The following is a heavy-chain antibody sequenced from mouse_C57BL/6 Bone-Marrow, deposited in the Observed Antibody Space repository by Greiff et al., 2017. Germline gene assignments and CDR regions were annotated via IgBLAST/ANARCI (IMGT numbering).Heavy chain of an antibody. Sequence: DVMLVESEGGLVQPGSSMKLSCTASGFTFSDYYMAWVRQVPEKGLEWVANINYDGSSTYYLDSLKSRFIISRDNAKNILYLQMSSLKSEDTATYYCAREGDDYEGFAYWGQGTLVTVSA. CDR2: INYDGSST. V-gene: IGHV5-16*01. J-gene: IGHJ3*01. CDR3: AREGDDYEGFAY. CDR1: GFTFSDYY. D-gene: IGHD2-4*01.